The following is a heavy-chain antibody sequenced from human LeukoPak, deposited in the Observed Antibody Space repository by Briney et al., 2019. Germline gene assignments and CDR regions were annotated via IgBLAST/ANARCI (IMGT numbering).Heavy chain of an antibody. V-gene: IGHV1-69*13. D-gene: IGHD2-15*01. J-gene: IGHJ6*02. Sequence: SVKVSCKAPGGTFSSYAISWVRQAPGQGLEWMGGIIPIFGTANYAQKFQGRVTITADESTSTAYMELSSLRSEDTAVYYCARVLLLPTYYYYGMDVWGQGTTVTVSS. CDR2: IIPIFGTA. CDR3: ARVLLLPTYYYYGMDV. CDR1: GGTFSSYA.